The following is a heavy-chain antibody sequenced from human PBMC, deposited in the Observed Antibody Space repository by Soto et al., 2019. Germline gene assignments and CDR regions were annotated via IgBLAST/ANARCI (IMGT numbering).Heavy chain of an antibody. CDR1: GFTFSNYA. Sequence: HPGGSLRLSCAASGFTFSNYAMRWVRQAPGKGLEWVSTISDSGASTYYADSVKGRFTISRDNSKNTLYLQMNSLRAEDTAVYYCAKVLRYCSSTICYGGTYYYMDVWGKATTVTVSS. CDR2: ISDSGAST. J-gene: IGHJ6*03. V-gene: IGHV3-23*01. D-gene: IGHD2-2*01. CDR3: AKVLRYCSSTICYGGTYYYMDV.